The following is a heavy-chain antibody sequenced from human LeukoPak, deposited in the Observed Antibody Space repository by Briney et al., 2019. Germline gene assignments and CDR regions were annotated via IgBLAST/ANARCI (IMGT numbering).Heavy chain of an antibody. Sequence: GRSLRLSCADPGFTFSSYAMHWVRQAPGEGLEWVAQIPFDGSSKNHADSVKGRFTISRDNSKNTVYLQMNSLRAEDTAVYYCARDPAPYNSGSNYFDYWGQGTLVTVSS. V-gene: IGHV3-30*04. D-gene: IGHD3-10*01. CDR3: ARDPAPYNSGSNYFDY. J-gene: IGHJ4*02. CDR1: GFTFSSYA. CDR2: IPFDGSSK.